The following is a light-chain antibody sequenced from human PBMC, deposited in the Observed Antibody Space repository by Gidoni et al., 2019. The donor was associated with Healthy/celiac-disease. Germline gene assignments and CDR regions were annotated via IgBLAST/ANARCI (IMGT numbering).Light chain of an antibody. CDR2: GAS. Sequence: ELVLTQSPGTLSLSPGERATLSCRASQSVSGSYLAWYQQNPARAPRLLIYGASSRATGIPDRFSGSGSGTDFTLTISRLEPEDFALYYCQQYGSSPFGGGTKVEIK. CDR1: QSVSGSY. CDR3: QQYGSSP. V-gene: IGKV3-20*01. J-gene: IGKJ4*01.